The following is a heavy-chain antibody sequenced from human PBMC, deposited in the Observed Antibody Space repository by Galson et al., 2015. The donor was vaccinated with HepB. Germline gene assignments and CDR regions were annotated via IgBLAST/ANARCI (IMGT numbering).Heavy chain of an antibody. J-gene: IGHJ5*02. CDR1: GFTFSSYA. Sequence: SLRLSCAASGFTFSSYAMHWVRQAPGKGLEWVAVISYDGSNKYYADSVKGRFTISRDNSKNTLYLQMNSLRAEDTAVYYCARDPIDFWSGYPANWFDPWGQGTLVTVSS. V-gene: IGHV3-30-3*01. CDR2: ISYDGSNK. CDR3: ARDPIDFWSGYPANWFDP. D-gene: IGHD3-3*01.